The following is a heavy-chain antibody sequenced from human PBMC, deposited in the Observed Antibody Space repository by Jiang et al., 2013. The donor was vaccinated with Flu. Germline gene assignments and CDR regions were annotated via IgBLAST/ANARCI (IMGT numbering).Heavy chain of an antibody. CDR2: IKSKTDGGTI. J-gene: IGHJ4*02. Sequence: VQLLESGGGLVKPGGSLRLSCEASGFTFSHAWMSWVRQAPGKGLEWVGRIKSKTDGGTIDYAAPVKGRITISRDDSKNTLSLQMNSLKTEDTAVYYCSTDGSSGYNYPIFYWGQGTLVTVSS. V-gene: IGHV3-15*01. CDR3: STDGSSGYNYPIFY. CDR1: GFTFSHAW. D-gene: IGHD5-12*01.